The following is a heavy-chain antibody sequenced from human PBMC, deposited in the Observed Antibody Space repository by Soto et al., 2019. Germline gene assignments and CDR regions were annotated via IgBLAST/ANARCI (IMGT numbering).Heavy chain of an antibody. D-gene: IGHD4-17*01. Sequence: QLQLQESGSGLVKPSETLSLTCIVSNGSISSRSSYWGWIRQPPGKGLEWIGSIYYIGNTYYNPSLKSRGTISIDTSKTQFSLKMNSVTAADTAVYFCGGQDYGAKGYYFENWGQGALVTVSS. CDR2: IYYIGNT. CDR3: GGQDYGAKGYYFEN. J-gene: IGHJ4*02. CDR1: NGSISSRSSY. V-gene: IGHV4-39*01.